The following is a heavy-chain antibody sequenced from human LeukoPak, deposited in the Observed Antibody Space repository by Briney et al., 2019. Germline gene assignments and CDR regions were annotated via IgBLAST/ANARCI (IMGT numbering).Heavy chain of an antibody. D-gene: IGHD4-17*01. J-gene: IGHJ4*02. Sequence: PGGSLRLSCAASGFTFDDYAMHWVRQAPGKGLEWVSGISWNSGSIGYADSVKGRFTISRDNAKNSLYLQMNSLRAEDTALYYCAKAKGHDYGDYLDHWGQGTLVTVSS. V-gene: IGHV3-9*01. CDR1: GFTFDDYA. CDR2: ISWNSGSI. CDR3: AKAKGHDYGDYLDH.